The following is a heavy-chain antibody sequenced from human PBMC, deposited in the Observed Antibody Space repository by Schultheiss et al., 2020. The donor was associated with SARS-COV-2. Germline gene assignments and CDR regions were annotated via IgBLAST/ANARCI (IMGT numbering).Heavy chain of an antibody. Sequence: GGSLRLSCAASGFTVSSNYMSWVRQAPGKGLEWVSVIYSGGSTYYADSVKGRFTISRHNSKNTLYLQMNSLRAEDTAVYYCAATVESSSGYYGMDVWGQGTTVTVSS. D-gene: IGHD6-6*01. J-gene: IGHJ6*02. CDR3: AATVESSSGYYGMDV. CDR2: IYSGGST. CDR1: GFTVSSNY. V-gene: IGHV3-53*04.